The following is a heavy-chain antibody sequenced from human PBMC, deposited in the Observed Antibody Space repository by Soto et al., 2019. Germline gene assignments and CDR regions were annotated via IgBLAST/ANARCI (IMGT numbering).Heavy chain of an antibody. V-gene: IGHV1-69*08. CDR1: GGTFSSYT. D-gene: IGHD3-10*01. J-gene: IGHJ6*03. CDR3: ARDLPFYYGSGHDTNYYYYMDV. CDR2: IIPILGIA. Sequence: QVQLVQSGAEVKKPGSSVKVSCKASGGTFSSYTISWVRQAPGQGLEWMGRIIPILGIANYAQKFQGRVTITADKSTSTAYMELSSLRSEDTAVYYCARDLPFYYGSGHDTNYYYYMDVWGEGTTVTVSS.